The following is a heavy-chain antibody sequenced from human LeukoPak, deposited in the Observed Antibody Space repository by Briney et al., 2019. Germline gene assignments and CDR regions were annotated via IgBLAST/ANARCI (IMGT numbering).Heavy chain of an antibody. Sequence: SVKVSCKASGGTFSSYAISWVRQAPGQGLEWMGGIIPIFGTANYAQKFQGRVTITADESTSTGYMELSSLRSEDTAVYYCARRLPKGGAFDMWGQGTMVTVSS. CDR2: IIPIFGTA. CDR3: ARRLPKGGAFDM. V-gene: IGHV1-69*01. J-gene: IGHJ3*02. D-gene: IGHD3-16*01. CDR1: GGTFSSYA.